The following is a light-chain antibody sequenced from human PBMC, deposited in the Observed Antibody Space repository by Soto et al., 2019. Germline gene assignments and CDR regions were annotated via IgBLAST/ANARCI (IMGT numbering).Light chain of an antibody. CDR2: EVS. Sequence: QSVLTQPASVSGSPGQSITISCTGTNSDVGAYNYVSWYQQHPGKAPKLIIYEVSHRPSGLSNRFSASKSGNTASLTISRLQAEDEADYYCSSYTNSGTLYVFGTGTKVTVL. CDR1: NSDVGAYNY. V-gene: IGLV2-14*01. J-gene: IGLJ1*01. CDR3: SSYTNSGTLYV.